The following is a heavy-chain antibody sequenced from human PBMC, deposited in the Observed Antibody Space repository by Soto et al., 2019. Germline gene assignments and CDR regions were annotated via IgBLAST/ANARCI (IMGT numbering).Heavy chain of an antibody. D-gene: IGHD3-9*01. CDR2: INHSGNT. Sequence: SETLSLTCAVYGASLSDNYCNWLRQPPGKGLEWIGEINHSGNTNYNPSLRSRVTISIDTSKNQLSLNLRSVSAADTAVYYCASPYYDILTGYKHWGQGTLVTVSS. CDR3: ASPYYDILTGYKH. CDR1: GASLSDNY. V-gene: IGHV4-34*01. J-gene: IGHJ4*02.